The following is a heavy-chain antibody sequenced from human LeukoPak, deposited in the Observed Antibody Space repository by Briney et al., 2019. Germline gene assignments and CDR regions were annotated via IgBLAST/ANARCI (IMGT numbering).Heavy chain of an antibody. J-gene: IGHJ4*02. CDR3: ARTMTTMTTHGELDF. V-gene: IGHV1-18*04. Sequence: ASVKVSCKASGYSFTSYYMHWVRQAPGQGLVWMGRISAYTGNSNYAQKFQDRVTMTTDTSTSTAYMELRNLTSDDTAVYYCARTMTTMTTHGELDFWGQGTLVTVSS. CDR1: GYSFTSYY. D-gene: IGHD4-11*01. CDR2: ISAYTGNS.